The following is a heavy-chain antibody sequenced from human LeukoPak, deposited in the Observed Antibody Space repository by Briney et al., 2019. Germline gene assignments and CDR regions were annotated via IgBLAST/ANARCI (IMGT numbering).Heavy chain of an antibody. CDR1: GYTFTSYA. CDR2: INAGNGNT. Sequence: GASVKVSCKASGYTFTSYAMHWVRQAPGQRLEWMGWINAGNGNTKYSQKFQGRVTITRDTSASTAYMELSSLRSEDTAVYYCARAPAFTVTKSRYYFDYWGQGTLVTVSS. D-gene: IGHD4-17*01. CDR3: ARAPAFTVTKSRYYFDY. J-gene: IGHJ4*02. V-gene: IGHV1-3*01.